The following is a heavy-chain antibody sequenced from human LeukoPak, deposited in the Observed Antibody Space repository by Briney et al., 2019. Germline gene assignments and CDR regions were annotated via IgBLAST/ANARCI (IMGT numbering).Heavy chain of an antibody. CDR3: ARGSSSWQSFDF. D-gene: IGHD6-13*01. CDR2: IYASGST. Sequence: SETLSLTCNVYGGXISSYYWSWIRQPPGKGLEWIGCIYASGSTNYNPTLKSRVTMSVDTSKNQFSLKMTSVTAADTAVYYCARGSSSWQSFDFWGQGTLVTVSS. CDR1: GGXISSYY. V-gene: IGHV4-59*10. J-gene: IGHJ4*02.